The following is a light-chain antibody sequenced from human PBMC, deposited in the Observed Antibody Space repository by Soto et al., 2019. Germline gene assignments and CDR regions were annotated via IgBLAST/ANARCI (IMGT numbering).Light chain of an antibody. CDR2: DVT. CDR1: SSDVGGYNY. CDR3: SSYPLSSTVV. V-gene: IGLV2-14*03. Sequence: QSALTQPASVSGSPGQSITISCTGTSSDVGGYNYVSWYQQHPGKAPKLVIYDVTNRPSGVSNRFSGSKSGNTASLTISGLQAEDEADYYCSSYPLSSTVVFGGGTKLTVL. J-gene: IGLJ2*01.